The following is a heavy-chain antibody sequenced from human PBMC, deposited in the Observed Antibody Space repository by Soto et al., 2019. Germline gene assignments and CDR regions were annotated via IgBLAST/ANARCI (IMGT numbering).Heavy chain of an antibody. CDR3: ARAIDYDILTGYPAPPDY. J-gene: IGHJ4*02. D-gene: IGHD3-9*01. V-gene: IGHV3-13*04. Sequence: PGGSLRLSCAASGFTFSSYDMHWVRQATGKGLEWVSAIGTAGDTYYPGSVKGRFTISRENAKNSLYLQMNNLRAGDTAVYYCARAIDYDILTGYPAPPDYWGQGTLVTVSS. CDR1: GFTFSSYD. CDR2: IGTAGDT.